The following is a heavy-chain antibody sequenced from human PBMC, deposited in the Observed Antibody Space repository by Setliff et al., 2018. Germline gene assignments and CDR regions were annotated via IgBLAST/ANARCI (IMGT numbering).Heavy chain of an antibody. Sequence: GGSLRLSCAPSGFTFSDYYMSWIRQAPGKGLEWVSAISGSGGSTYYADSVKGRFTISRDNSKNTLYLQMNSLRAEDTAVYYCAKHSDYGDYGIFDYWGQGALVTVSS. CDR2: ISGSGGST. CDR1: GFTFSDYY. J-gene: IGHJ4*02. CDR3: AKHSDYGDYGIFDY. V-gene: IGHV3-23*01. D-gene: IGHD4-17*01.